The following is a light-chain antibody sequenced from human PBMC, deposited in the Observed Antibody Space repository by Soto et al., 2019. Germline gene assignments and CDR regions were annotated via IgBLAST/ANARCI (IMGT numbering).Light chain of an antibody. CDR1: QSVSSCY. CDR2: GAS. V-gene: IGKV3-20*01. Sequence: EIVLTQSPGTLSLSPGERATLSCRARQSVSSCYLAWYQQKPGQAPRLLIYGASSRATGIPDRFSGSGSGTDFTLTISRLEPEDFAVYYCQQYGSSPPYTFGQGTKLEIK. J-gene: IGKJ2*01. CDR3: QQYGSSPPYT.